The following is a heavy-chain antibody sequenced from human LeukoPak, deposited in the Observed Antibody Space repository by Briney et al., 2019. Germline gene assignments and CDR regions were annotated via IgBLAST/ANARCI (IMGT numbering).Heavy chain of an antibody. D-gene: IGHD6-19*01. Sequence: GGSLRLSCAASGFTFSSYAMSWVRQAPGKGLEWVSAISGSGGSTYYADSVKGRFTISRDNSKNTLYLQMNSLRAEDTAVYYCARSIAVAGTIDYWGQGTLVTVSS. CDR3: ARSIAVAGTIDY. J-gene: IGHJ4*02. V-gene: IGHV3-23*01. CDR1: GFTFSSYA. CDR2: ISGSGGST.